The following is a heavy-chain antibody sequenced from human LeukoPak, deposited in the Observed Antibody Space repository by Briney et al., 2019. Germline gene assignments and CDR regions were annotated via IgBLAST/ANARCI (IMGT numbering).Heavy chain of an antibody. J-gene: IGHJ3*02. Sequence: GASVKVSCKASGYTFTGYYMHWVRQAPGQGLEWMGWINPSSGGTNYAQKFQGRVTMTRDTSISTAYMELSRLRSDDTAVYYCARLTYYDFWSGYNYAFDIWGQGIMVTVSS. CDR1: GYTFTGYY. CDR2: INPSSGGT. D-gene: IGHD3-3*01. CDR3: ARLTYYDFWSGYNYAFDI. V-gene: IGHV1-2*02.